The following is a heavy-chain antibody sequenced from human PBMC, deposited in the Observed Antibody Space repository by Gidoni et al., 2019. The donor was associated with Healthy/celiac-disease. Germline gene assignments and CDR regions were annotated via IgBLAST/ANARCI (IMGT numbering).Heavy chain of an antibody. V-gene: IGHV3-30-3*01. Sequence: FSFSSYAMHWVRQAPGKGLEWVAVISYDGSNKYYADSVKGRFTISRDNSKNTLYLQMNSLRAEDTAVYYCAREGSIGGSGSFRGVIGMDVWGQGTTVTVSS. CDR3: AREGSIGGSGSFRGVIGMDV. D-gene: IGHD3-10*01. CDR2: ISYDGSNK. J-gene: IGHJ6*02. CDR1: FSFSSYA.